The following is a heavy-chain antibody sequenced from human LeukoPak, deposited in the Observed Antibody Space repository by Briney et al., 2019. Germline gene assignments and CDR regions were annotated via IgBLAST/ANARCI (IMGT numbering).Heavy chain of an antibody. Sequence: GGSLRLSCAASGFTFDDYAMHWVRQAPAKGLEWVSGISWNSDSIGYADSVKGRFTISRDNAKNSLYLQMNSLRSEDTALYYCAKDLGFLWVGERGFDFWGQGTMVTVSS. CDR2: ISWNSDSI. V-gene: IGHV3-9*01. D-gene: IGHD3-10*01. J-gene: IGHJ3*01. CDR1: GFTFDDYA. CDR3: AKDLGFLWVGERGFDF.